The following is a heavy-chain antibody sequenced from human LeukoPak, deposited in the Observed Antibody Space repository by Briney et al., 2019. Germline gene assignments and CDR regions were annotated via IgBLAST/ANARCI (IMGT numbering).Heavy chain of an antibody. CDR3: AKRNYDFWSGYYRRAENHFDY. J-gene: IGHJ4*02. D-gene: IGHD3-3*01. CDR2: ISVSGGST. Sequence: GGSLRLSCAASGFTFSSYAMSWVRQAPGKGLERVSAISVSGGSTYYADSVKGRFTISRDNSKTTLYLQMNSLRAEDTAIYYCAKRNYDFWSGYYRRAENHFDYWGQGTLVTVSS. CDR1: GFTFSSYA. V-gene: IGHV3-23*01.